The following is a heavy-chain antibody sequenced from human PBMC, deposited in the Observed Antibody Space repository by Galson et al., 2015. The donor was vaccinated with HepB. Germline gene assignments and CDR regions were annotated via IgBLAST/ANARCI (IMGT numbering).Heavy chain of an antibody. V-gene: IGHV1-69-2*01. J-gene: IGHJ6*03. D-gene: IGHD3-10*01. CDR1: GYTFTDYY. CDR3: TRSGSPPYYYYMDV. Sequence: VKVSCKVSGYTFTDYYMHWVQQAPGKGLEWMGLVDPEDGETIYAEKFQGRVTITADTSTDTAYMELSSLRSEDTAVYYCTRSGSPPYYYYMDVWGKGTTVTVSS. CDR2: VDPEDGET.